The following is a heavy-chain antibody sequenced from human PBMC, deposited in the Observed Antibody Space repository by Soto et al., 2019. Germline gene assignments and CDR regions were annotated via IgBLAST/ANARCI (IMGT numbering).Heavy chain of an antibody. V-gene: IGHV4-39*01. CDR1: GCSICSSSYY. CDR3: ARQGPDIVVVPAAISPDNWFDP. D-gene: IGHD2-2*02. CDR2: IYYSGST. J-gene: IGHJ5*02. Sequence: PSETLSLSCTVCGCSICSSSYYWGWIRQPPGKGLEWIGSIYYSGSTYYNPSLKSRVTISVDTSKNQFSLKLSSVTAADTAVYYCARQGPDIVVVPAAISPDNWFDPWGQGTLVTVSS.